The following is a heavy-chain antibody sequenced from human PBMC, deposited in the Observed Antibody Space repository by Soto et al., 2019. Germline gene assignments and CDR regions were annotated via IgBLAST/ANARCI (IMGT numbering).Heavy chain of an antibody. Sequence: GGSLRLSCAASGFTVRSNLMSWVRQAPGKGLEWVSVVYSGGSTYYADSVKGRFTISRDNSKNTLYLQMNSLRAEDTAVYYCASRILVSDAFDIRCQGTLVTVSS. V-gene: IGHV3-53*01. J-gene: IGHJ3*02. D-gene: IGHD3-3*02. CDR3: ASRILVSDAFDI. CDR2: VYSGGST. CDR1: GFTVRSNL.